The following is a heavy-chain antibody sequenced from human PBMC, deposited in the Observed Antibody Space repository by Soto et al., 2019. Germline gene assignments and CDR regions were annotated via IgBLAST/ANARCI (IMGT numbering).Heavy chain of an antibody. CDR2: ISYDGSNK. J-gene: IGHJ6*02. D-gene: IGHD1-26*01. CDR1: GFTFSSYA. Sequence: SLKITCAASGFTFSSYAMHWVRQAPGKGLEWVAVISYDGSNKYYADSVKGRFTISRDNSKNTLYLQMNSLRAEDTAVYYCARGGASREMLYYGMDVWGQGTTVTVSS. CDR3: ARGGASREMLYYGMDV. V-gene: IGHV3-30-3*01.